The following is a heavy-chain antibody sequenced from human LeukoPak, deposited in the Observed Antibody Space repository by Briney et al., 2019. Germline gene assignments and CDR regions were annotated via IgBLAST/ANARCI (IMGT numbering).Heavy chain of an antibody. CDR1: GGSISSYY. CDR3: ARAHHEAYYYGSGSYYNLNYYYYYMDV. J-gene: IGHJ6*03. Sequence: SETLSLTCTVSGGSISSYYWSWIRQPPGKGLEWIGYIYYSGGTNYNPSLKSRVTISVDTSRNQFSLKLSSVTAADTAVYYCARAHHEAYYYGSGSYYNLNYYYYYMDVWGKGTTVTVSS. D-gene: IGHD3-10*01. CDR2: IYYSGGT. V-gene: IGHV4-59*01.